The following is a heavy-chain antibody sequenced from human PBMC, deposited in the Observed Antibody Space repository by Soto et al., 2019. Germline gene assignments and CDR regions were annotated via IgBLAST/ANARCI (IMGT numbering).Heavy chain of an antibody. D-gene: IGHD2-2*01. J-gene: IGHJ6*02. V-gene: IGHV1-2*04. CDR3: ARDLSPDIVVVPAAPPVSYGMDV. CDR2: INPNSGGT. CDR1: RYSFGVDH. Sequence: ASVEATCKEPRYSFGVDHVRCGSQAQEKGLEWMGWINPNSGGTNYAQKFQGWVTMTRDTSISTADMELSRLRSDDTAVYYCARDLSPDIVVVPAAPPVSYGMDVWGQGTTVTSP.